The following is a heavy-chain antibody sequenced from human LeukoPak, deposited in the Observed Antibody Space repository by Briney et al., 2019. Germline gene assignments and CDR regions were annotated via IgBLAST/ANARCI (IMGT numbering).Heavy chain of an antibody. V-gene: IGHV4-39*01. D-gene: IGHD3-3*01. CDR2: IYYSRST. Sequence: PSETLSLTCTVSGGSISSSSYYWGWIRQPPGKGLEWIVSIYYSRSTYYNPALKSRVTISVDTSKNQFSLKLSSVTAADTAVYYCADYDFCSGSFDYWGQGTLVTVSS. J-gene: IGHJ4*02. CDR1: GGSISSSSYY. CDR3: ADYDFCSGSFDY.